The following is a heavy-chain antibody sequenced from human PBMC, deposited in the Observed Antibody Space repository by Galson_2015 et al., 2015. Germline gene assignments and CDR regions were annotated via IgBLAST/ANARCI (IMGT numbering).Heavy chain of an antibody. CDR3: ARDRDEPQRRGFDI. CDR2: IYYSGST. V-gene: IGHV4-30-4*01. D-gene: IGHD6-25*01. CDR1: GGSISSGDYY. Sequence: LSLTCTVSGGSISSGDYYWSWIRQPPGTGLEWIGYIYYSGSTYYNPSLKSRVTISVDTSKNQFSLKLSSVTAADTAVYYCARDRDEPQRRGFDIWGQGTMVTVSS. J-gene: IGHJ3*02.